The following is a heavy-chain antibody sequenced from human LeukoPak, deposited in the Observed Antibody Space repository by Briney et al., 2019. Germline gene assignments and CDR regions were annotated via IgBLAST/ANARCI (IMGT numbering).Heavy chain of an antibody. V-gene: IGHV1-8*02. CDR3: ARLVVGWYHMDV. Sequence: ASVKVSCKASGYTFTSYDINWVRQATGQGLEWMGWMNPNSGNTGYAQKFQGRITLTGNSSIGTAYMELNSLGFEDTAVYFCARLVVGWYHMDVWGKGTTVTVSS. CDR2: MNPNSGNT. J-gene: IGHJ6*03. CDR1: GYTFTSYD. D-gene: IGHD2-8*02.